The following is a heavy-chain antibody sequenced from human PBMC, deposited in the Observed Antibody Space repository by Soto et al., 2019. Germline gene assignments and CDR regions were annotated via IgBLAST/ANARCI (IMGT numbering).Heavy chain of an antibody. D-gene: IGHD1-26*01. V-gene: IGHV1-8*01. Sequence: QVQLVQSGAEVREPGASVKVSCKASGYGFTSLDINWVRQTPGQGLEWMGWMEPSSGRTGYAQKFQGRVTMTRDTSINTAYMELTTLTSDDTAFYYCARGVSAGVDYWGQGTLVIVSS. CDR1: GYGFTSLD. CDR2: MEPSSGRT. J-gene: IGHJ4*02. CDR3: ARGVSAGVDY.